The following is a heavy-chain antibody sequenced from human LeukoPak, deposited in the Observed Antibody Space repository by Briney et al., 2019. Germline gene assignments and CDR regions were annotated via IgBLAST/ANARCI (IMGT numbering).Heavy chain of an antibody. Sequence: PGESLKISCQSSGYTFTNYWIGWVRQTPGKGLEWMGIIYPGDSDTIYSPSFQGQLTISADKSITTAYLQWSSLKASDTAIYYCVRDITYFDYWGQGTLVTVSS. D-gene: IGHD1-14*01. CDR1: GYTFTNYW. CDR3: VRDITYFDY. J-gene: IGHJ4*02. CDR2: IYPGDSDT. V-gene: IGHV5-51*01.